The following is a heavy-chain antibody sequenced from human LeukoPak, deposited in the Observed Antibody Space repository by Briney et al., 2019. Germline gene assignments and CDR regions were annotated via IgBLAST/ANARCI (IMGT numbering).Heavy chain of an antibody. CDR2: IYISGST. D-gene: IGHD6-6*01. Sequence: PSETLSLTCTVSGGSISSGSYYWSWIRQPAGKGLEWIGRIYISGSTNYNPSLKSRVTISVDTSKNQFSLKLSSVTAADTAVYYCASRARAFDIWGQGTMVTVSS. CDR3: ASRARAFDI. CDR1: GGSISSGSYY. J-gene: IGHJ3*02. V-gene: IGHV4-61*02.